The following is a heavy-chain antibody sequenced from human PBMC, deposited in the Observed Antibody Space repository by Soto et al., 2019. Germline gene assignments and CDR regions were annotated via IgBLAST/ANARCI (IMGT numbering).Heavy chain of an antibody. Sequence: QVQLVQSGAEVKKPGSSVKVSCKASGGTFSSYTISWVRQAPGQGLEWMGRIIPILGIANYAQKFQGRVTITADKSTSTAYMELSSLSSEDTAVYYCARDNRYGRNDYWGQGTLVTVSS. J-gene: IGHJ4*02. CDR2: IIPILGIA. CDR1: GGTFSSYT. V-gene: IGHV1-69*08. CDR3: ARDNRYGRNDY. D-gene: IGHD4-17*01.